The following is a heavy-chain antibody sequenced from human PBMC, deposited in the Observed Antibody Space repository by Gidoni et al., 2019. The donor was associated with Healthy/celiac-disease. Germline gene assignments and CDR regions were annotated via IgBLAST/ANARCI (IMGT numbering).Heavy chain of an antibody. CDR1: GYTFTSYY. Sequence: QVQLVQSGAEVKKPGASVKVSCKASGYTFTSYYMHWVRQAPGQGLEWMGIINPSGGSTSYAQKFQGRVTMTRDTSTSTVYMELSSLRSEDTAVYYCARAGRLLGSGYSYGSGWFDPWGQGTLVTVSS. V-gene: IGHV1-46*01. J-gene: IGHJ5*02. CDR2: INPSGGST. D-gene: IGHD5-18*01. CDR3: ARAGRLLGSGYSYGSGWFDP.